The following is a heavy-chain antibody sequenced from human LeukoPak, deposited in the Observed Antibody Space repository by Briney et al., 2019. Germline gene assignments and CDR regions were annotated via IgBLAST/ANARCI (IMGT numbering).Heavy chain of an antibody. J-gene: IGHJ4*02. CDR3: ASGPGYCSSTSCYSPEGY. Sequence: GASVKVSCKASGYTFTSYGISWVRQAPGQGLEWMGWISAYNGNTNYAQKFQGRVTITADESTSTAYMELSSLRSEDTAVYYCASGPGYCSSTSCYSPEGYWGQGTLVTVSS. CDR2: ISAYNGNT. CDR1: GYTFTSYG. V-gene: IGHV1-18*01. D-gene: IGHD2-2*02.